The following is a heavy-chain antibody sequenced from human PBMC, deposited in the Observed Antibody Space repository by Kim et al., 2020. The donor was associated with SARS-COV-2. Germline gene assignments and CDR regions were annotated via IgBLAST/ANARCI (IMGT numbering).Heavy chain of an antibody. CDR2: IRGDASEK. Sequence: GGSLRLSCVASGFTFSNYWMDWVRQTPGKGLEWVANIRGDASEKNYVDSVKGRFTISRDNVMNSVYLQMNSLRAEDTAVYYCATLKYFWGQGILVSVSS. CDR1: GFTFSNYW. CDR3: ATLKYF. V-gene: IGHV3-7*01. J-gene: IGHJ4*02.